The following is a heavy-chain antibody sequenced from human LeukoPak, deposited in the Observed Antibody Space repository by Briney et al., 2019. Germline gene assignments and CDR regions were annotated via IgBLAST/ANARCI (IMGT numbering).Heavy chain of an antibody. CDR1: GYTFTRYA. CDR3: ARDPSNTSGRYIYFDS. CDR2: ISTYNGDT. J-gene: IGHJ4*02. D-gene: IGHD6-19*01. V-gene: IGHV1-18*04. Sequence: ASVKVSCKASGYTFTRYAISWVRQAPGQGLERMGWISTYNGDTNYAQNLQGRVTMTRDTSTSTAYMELRSLRSDDTAVYYCARDPSNTSGRYIYFDSWSQGTLVTVSS.